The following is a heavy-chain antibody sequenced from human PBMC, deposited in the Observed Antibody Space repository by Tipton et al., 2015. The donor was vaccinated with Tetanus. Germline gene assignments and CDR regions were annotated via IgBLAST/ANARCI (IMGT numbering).Heavy chain of an antibody. CDR2: MSNDGYDI. CDR3: ARGDGPGSYLIDH. Sequence: QVQLVQSGGGVVQPGRSLRLSCAASGFTFSGYAMHWVRQAPGKGLEWVALMSNDGYDIQYADSVKGRFSISRGNSKNTVYLQMTSLTAEDTAVYMCARGDGPGSYLIDHWGQGIQVTVSS. V-gene: IGHV3-30-3*01. CDR1: GFTFSGYA. D-gene: IGHD3-10*01. J-gene: IGHJ4*02.